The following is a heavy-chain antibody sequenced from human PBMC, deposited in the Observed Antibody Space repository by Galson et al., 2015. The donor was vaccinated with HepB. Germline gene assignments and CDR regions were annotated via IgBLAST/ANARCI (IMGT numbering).Heavy chain of an antibody. CDR3: ARDRDIVVVPAAMGDAFDI. V-gene: IGHV1-18*01. J-gene: IGHJ3*02. Sequence: SVKVSCKASGYTFTSYGISWVRQAPGQGLEWMGWISAYNGNTNYAQKLQGRVTMTTDTSTSTAYMELRSLRSDDTAVYYCARDRDIVVVPAAMGDAFDIWGQGTMVTVPS. CDR1: GYTFTSYG. CDR2: ISAYNGNT. D-gene: IGHD2-2*01.